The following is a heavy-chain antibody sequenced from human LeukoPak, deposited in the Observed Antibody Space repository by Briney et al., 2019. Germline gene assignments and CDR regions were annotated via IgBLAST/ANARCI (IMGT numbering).Heavy chain of an antibody. J-gene: IGHJ4*02. CDR1: GFTFDDYG. D-gene: IGHD3-10*01. Sequence: GGSLRLSCAASGFTFDDYGMSWVRQAPGKGLEWVSGINWNGGSTGYADSVKGRFTISRDNAKNSLYLQMNSLRAEDTAVYYCAKDSRVTMVRGASDYWGQGTLVTVSS. V-gene: IGHV3-20*04. CDR3: AKDSRVTMVRGASDY. CDR2: INWNGGST.